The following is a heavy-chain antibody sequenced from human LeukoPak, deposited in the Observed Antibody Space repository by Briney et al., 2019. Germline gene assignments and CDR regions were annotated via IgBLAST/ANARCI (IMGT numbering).Heavy chain of an antibody. CDR1: GGSFSGYY. V-gene: IGHV4-34*01. Sequence: SETLSLTCAVYGGSFSGYYWSWIRQPPGKGLEWIGEINHSGSTKYNPSLKSRVTLSVDTSKNQFSLKLNSVTAADTAVYYCARDYSIVPAASFDYWGQGTLVTVSS. CDR2: INHSGST. J-gene: IGHJ4*02. D-gene: IGHD2-2*01. CDR3: ARDYSIVPAASFDY.